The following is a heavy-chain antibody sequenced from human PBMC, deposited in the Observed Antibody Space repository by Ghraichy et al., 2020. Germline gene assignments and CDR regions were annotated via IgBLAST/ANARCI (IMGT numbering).Heavy chain of an antibody. CDR3: ARGATVVRFFYFNGMDV. D-gene: IGHD4-23*01. CDR2: ITASSRTT. J-gene: IGHJ6*02. V-gene: IGHV3-48*02. Sequence: LSLTCVGSGFSFSSHSMNWVRQSPGKGLEWVSYITASSRTTSYADSVRGRFTISRDNAQNSPYLQMNSLRDEDTAVYYCARGATVVRFFYFNGMDVWGQGTTVTVSS. CDR1: GFSFSSHS.